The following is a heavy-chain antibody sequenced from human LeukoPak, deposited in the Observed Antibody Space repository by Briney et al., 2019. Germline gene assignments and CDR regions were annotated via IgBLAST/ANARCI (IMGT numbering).Heavy chain of an antibody. V-gene: IGHV3-74*01. CDR1: GFTFSSYW. CDR3: ARALWELLGNDAFDI. Sequence: GGSLRLSCAASGFTFSSYWMHWVRQAPGKGLVWVSRINSDGSSTSYADSVKGRFTISRDNAKNTLYLQMNSLRAEDTAVYYCARALWELLGNDAFDIWGPGTMVTVSS. CDR2: INSDGSST. J-gene: IGHJ3*02. D-gene: IGHD1-26*01.